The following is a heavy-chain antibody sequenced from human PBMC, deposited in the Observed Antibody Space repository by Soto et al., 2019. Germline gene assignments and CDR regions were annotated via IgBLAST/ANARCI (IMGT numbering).Heavy chain of an antibody. J-gene: IGHJ4*02. CDR3: AKGKIGGVIVMGFDY. D-gene: IGHD3-16*02. CDR1: GFTFDDYA. V-gene: IGHV3-9*01. Sequence: EVQLVESGGGLVQPGRSLRLSCASSGFTFDDYAMHWVRQAPGKGLEWVSGISWNSGSIGYADSVKGRFTISRDNAKNSLYLQMNSLRAEDTALYYCAKGKIGGVIVMGFDYWGQGTLVTVSS. CDR2: ISWNSGSI.